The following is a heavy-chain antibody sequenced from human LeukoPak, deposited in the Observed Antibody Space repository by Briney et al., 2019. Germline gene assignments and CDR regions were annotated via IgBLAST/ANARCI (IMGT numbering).Heavy chain of an antibody. CDR1: GFTFSSYA. V-gene: IGHV3-23*01. CDR3: AKDRKSVILWFGEFGY. CDR2: ISGSGGST. D-gene: IGHD3-10*01. J-gene: IGHJ4*02. Sequence: PGGSLRLSCAASGFTFSSYAMSWVRQAPGKGLEWVSAISGSGGSTYYADSVKGRFTISRDNSKNTLYLQMNSLRAEDTAVYYCAKDRKSVILWFGEFGYWGQGTLVTVSS.